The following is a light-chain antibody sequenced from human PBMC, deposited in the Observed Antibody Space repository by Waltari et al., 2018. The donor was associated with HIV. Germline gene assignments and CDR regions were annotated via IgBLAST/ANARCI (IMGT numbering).Light chain of an antibody. CDR2: DDN. CDR3: QSYDTKTHWV. CDR1: SGSIGSNY. Sequence: NFMLTQPHSVSGSAGKTVTISCTRDSGSIGSNYVQRSQQRPGISPKTLIFDDNQKPSVVSDRFSSSIASSSNSASRTISVLKTEDEGHYCCQSYDTKTHWVFGGGSKLTVL. V-gene: IGLV6-57*01. J-gene: IGLJ3*02.